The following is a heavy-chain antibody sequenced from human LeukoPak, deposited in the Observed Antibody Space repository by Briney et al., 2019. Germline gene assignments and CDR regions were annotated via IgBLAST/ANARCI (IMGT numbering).Heavy chain of an antibody. V-gene: IGHV5-51*01. CDR3: ARRLYCSGGSCSGGPGGVFDY. J-gene: IGHJ4*02. CDR2: IYPDDSDT. Sequence: GESLKISCKGSGYRLTSYWIAWVRQLPGKGLEWMGIIYPDDSDTRYSPSFQGQVTISADKSISTAYLQWSSLEASDTAMYYCARRLYCSGGSCSGGPGGVFDYWGQGTLVTVSS. CDR1: GYRLTSYW. D-gene: IGHD2-15*01.